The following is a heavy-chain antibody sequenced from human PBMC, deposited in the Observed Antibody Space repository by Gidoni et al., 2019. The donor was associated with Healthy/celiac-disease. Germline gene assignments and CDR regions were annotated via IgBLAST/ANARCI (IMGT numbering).Heavy chain of an antibody. Sequence: EVQLVESGGGLVKPGGSLRLSCAASGFTFSSYSMNWVRQAPGKGLEWVSSISSSSSYIYYADSVKGRFTISRDNAKNSLYLQMNSLRAEDTAVYYCARDQAASRGGMDVWGQGTTVTVSS. V-gene: IGHV3-21*01. CDR1: GFTFSSYS. J-gene: IGHJ6*02. CDR3: ARDQAASRGGMDV. CDR2: ISSSSSYI. D-gene: IGHD6-13*01.